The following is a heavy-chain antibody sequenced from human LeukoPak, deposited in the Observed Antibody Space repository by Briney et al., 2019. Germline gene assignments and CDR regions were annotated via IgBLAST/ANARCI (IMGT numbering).Heavy chain of an antibody. J-gene: IGHJ4*02. D-gene: IGHD3-3*01. CDR2: ISSNGGST. CDR3: ARPYYDFWSGYLD. CDR1: GFTFSSYA. Sequence: GGSLRLSCAASGFTFSSYAMHWVRQAPGKGLEYVSAISSNGGSTYYANSVKGRFTISRDNSKNTLYLQMGSLRAEDMAVYYCARPYYDFWSGYLDWGQGTLVTVSS. V-gene: IGHV3-64*01.